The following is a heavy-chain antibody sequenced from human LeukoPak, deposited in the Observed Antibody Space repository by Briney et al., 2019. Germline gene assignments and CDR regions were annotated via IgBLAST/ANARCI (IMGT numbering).Heavy chain of an antibody. CDR3: ARSVDTASYFDY. Sequence: SETLSLTCTVSGVSTSSSSYYWGWIRQPPGKRREWIGSIYYSGSTYYNPSLKSRVTISVDTSKNQFSLKLSSVTAADTAVYYCARSVDTASYFDYWGQGTLVTVSS. CDR1: GVSTSSSSYY. D-gene: IGHD5-18*01. J-gene: IGHJ4*02. CDR2: IYYSGST. V-gene: IGHV4-39*01.